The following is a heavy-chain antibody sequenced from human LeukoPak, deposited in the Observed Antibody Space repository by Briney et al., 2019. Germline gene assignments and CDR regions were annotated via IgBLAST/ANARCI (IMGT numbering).Heavy chain of an antibody. CDR1: GYSENFYG. D-gene: IGHD2-8*01. Sequence: ASVKVSCKTSGYSENFYGITWVRQVAGQGLEWMGWTSAQHGQTEYAPNSQDRVTMTTDTYTNTAYMELRSLRSDDTAVYYCAGSLGYCTSNVCYLKYWGQGTLVTVSS. CDR2: TSAQHGQT. CDR3: AGSLGYCTSNVCYLKY. V-gene: IGHV1-18*01. J-gene: IGHJ4*02.